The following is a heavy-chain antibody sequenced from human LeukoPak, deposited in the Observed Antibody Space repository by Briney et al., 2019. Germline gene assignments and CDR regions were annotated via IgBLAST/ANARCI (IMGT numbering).Heavy chain of an antibody. CDR3: ARVVPSIAALDY. CDR1: GGSISSYY. V-gene: IGHV4-59*01. J-gene: IGHJ4*02. CDR2: IYYSGST. Sequence: SETLSLTCTVSGGSISSYYWSWIRQPPGKGLEWIGYIYYSGSTNYNPSLKSRVTISVDTSKNQFSLKLSSATAADTAVYYCARVVPSIAALDYWGQGTLVTVSS. D-gene: IGHD6-6*01.